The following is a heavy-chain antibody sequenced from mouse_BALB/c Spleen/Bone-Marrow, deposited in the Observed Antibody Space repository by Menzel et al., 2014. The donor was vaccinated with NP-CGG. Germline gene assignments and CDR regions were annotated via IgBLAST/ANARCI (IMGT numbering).Heavy chain of an antibody. J-gene: IGHJ2*01. CDR2: INPGSGGA. D-gene: IGHD3-2*01. CDR1: GYAFTNYL. V-gene: IGHV1-54*01. CDR3: AREWTARAVDY. Sequence: VQLQQSGAELVRPGTSVKVSCKASGYAFTNYLIEWVNQRPGQGLEWIGVINPGSGGANYNEKFKGKATLTADKSFSTAYMQLSSLTSDDSAVYFCAREWTARAVDYWGQGTTLTVSS.